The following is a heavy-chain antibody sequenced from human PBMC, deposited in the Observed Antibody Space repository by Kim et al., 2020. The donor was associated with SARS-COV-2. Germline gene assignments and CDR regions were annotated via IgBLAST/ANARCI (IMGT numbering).Heavy chain of an antibody. CDR2: ISSSDSTI. CDR3: ARDPYSSSYNYYGMDV. CDR1: GFTFSSYE. V-gene: IGHV3-48*03. J-gene: IGHJ6*02. D-gene: IGHD6-13*01. Sequence: GGSLRLSCAASGFTFSSYEMNWVRQAPGKGLEWVSYISSSDSTIYYADSVKGRFTISRDNAKNSLYLQMNSLRAEDTAVYYCARDPYSSSYNYYGMDVWGQGTTVTVSS.